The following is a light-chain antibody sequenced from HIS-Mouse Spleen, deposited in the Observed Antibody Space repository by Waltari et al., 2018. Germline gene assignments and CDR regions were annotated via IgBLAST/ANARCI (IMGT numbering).Light chain of an antibody. Sequence: SSELTQDPAVSVALGQTVRITCQGDSLRSYYASWYQPKPGQAPVLVIYGKNNRPSGIPDRFAGSSAGNTAALTITGAQAEDEADDYCNSRDSSGNHVVFGGGTKLTVL. J-gene: IGLJ2*01. CDR3: NSRDSSGNHVV. CDR2: GKN. CDR1: SLRSYY. V-gene: IGLV3-19*01.